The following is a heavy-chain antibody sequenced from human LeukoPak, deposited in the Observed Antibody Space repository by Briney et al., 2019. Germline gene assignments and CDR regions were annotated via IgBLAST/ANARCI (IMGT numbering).Heavy chain of an antibody. CDR1: GGSISSYY. J-gene: IGHJ5*02. CDR2: IYYSGST. V-gene: IGHV4-59*01. D-gene: IGHD2-2*01. CDR3: ARRYCSSTSCYPFDP. Sequence: PSETLSLTCTVSGGSISSYYWSWIRQPPGKGLEWIGYIYYSGSTNYNPSLKSRVTISVDTSKNQFSLKLSPVTAADTAVYYCARRYCSSTSCYPFDPWGQGTLVTVSS.